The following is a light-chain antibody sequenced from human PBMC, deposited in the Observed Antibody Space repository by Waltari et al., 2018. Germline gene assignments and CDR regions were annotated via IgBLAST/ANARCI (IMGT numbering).Light chain of an antibody. Sequence: QSALTQPASVSGSPGQSITISCSGTTSDLGGYNYVSWYQQPPGKAPKLSIYDVTSRPSGVSNRFSGSKSGNTASLTISGLQAEDEADYYCCSFTSSSTWVFGGGTKLTVL. CDR1: TSDLGGYNY. CDR3: CSFTSSSTWV. V-gene: IGLV2-14*01. J-gene: IGLJ3*02. CDR2: DVT.